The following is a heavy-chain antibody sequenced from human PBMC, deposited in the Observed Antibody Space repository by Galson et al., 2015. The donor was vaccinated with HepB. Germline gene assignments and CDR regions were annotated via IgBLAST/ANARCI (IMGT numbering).Heavy chain of an antibody. J-gene: IGHJ4*02. Sequence: QSGAEVKKPGASVKVSCKASGDTFSNYAINWVRQAPGQGLEWMGGIIPLLGIANYAQRFQGRVTITADKSTSTAYMDLSSLRSEDTAVYYCATEMPTGDYFDYWGQGTLVTVSS. CDR3: ATEMPTGDYFDY. CDR2: IIPLLGIA. CDR1: GDTFSNYA. D-gene: IGHD5-24*01. V-gene: IGHV1-69*10.